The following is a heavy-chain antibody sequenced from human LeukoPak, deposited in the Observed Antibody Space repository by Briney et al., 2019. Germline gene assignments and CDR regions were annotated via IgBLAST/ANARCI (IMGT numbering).Heavy chain of an antibody. D-gene: IGHD1-26*01. CDR3: AREGSGSYYGPDAFDI. CDR2: IYTSGST. CDR1: GGSISSYY. J-gene: IGHJ3*02. Sequence: SETLSLTCTVSGGSISSYYWSWIRQPAGKGLEWIGRIYTSGSTNYNPSLKSRVTMSVDTSKNQFSLKLSSVTAADTALYYCAREGSGSYYGPDAFDIWGQGTMVTVSS. V-gene: IGHV4-4*07.